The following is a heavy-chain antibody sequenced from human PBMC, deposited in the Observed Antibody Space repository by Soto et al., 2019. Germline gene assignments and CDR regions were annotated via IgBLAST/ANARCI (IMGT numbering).Heavy chain of an antibody. V-gene: IGHV1-8*01. CDR3: ARGSRSVYRSASYYFPVYSYYYMDV. D-gene: IGHD3-10*01. J-gene: IGHJ6*03. CDR1: GYTFTNYD. CDR2: MNPNSGNT. Sequence: ASVKVSCKAFGYTFTNYDISWVRQAAGQGLEWMGWMNPNSGNTGYAQNFQGRVTMTRNTSMSTAYMELSSLRSEDTAVYFCARGSRSVYRSASYYFPVYSYYYMDVWGKGTAATVAS.